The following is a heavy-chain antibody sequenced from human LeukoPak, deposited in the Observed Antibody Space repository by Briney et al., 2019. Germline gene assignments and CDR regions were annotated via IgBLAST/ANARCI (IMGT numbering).Heavy chain of an antibody. J-gene: IGHJ6*02. CDR3: ARDSGSYYYGMDV. D-gene: IGHD1-26*01. V-gene: IGHV3-7*01. CDR1: GFTFSSYW. Sequence: GGSLRLSCAASGFTFSSYWMSWVRQAPGKGLKWVANIKQDGSEKYYVDSVKGRFTISRDNAKNSLYLQMNSLRAEDTAVYYCARDSGSYYYGMDVWGQGTTVTVSS. CDR2: IKQDGSEK.